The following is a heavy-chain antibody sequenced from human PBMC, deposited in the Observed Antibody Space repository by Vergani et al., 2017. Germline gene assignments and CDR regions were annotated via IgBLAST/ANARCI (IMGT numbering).Heavy chain of an antibody. CDR2: INHRGST. CDR3: ARDHPDYGDYFSVQRDDGSVVAFDI. Sequence: QLQLQESGPGLLKPSETLSLTCAVYGGSFSGYYWSWIRQPPGKGLEWVGEINHRGSTNYNPSLKSRVTISVDTSKNQFSLKLSSVTAADTAVYYCARDHPDYGDYFSVQRDDGSVVAFDIWGQGTMVTVSS. D-gene: IGHD4-17*01. J-gene: IGHJ3*02. CDR1: GGSFSGYY. V-gene: IGHV4-34*01.